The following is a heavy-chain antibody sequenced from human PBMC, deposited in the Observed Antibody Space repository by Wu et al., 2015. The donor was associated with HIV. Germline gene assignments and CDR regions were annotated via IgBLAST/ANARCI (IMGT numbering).Heavy chain of an antibody. CDR2: FVPEDDET. D-gene: IGHD3-16*01. Sequence: QVQLVQSGAEMKKPGASVKVSCKLSGSNLSKLSIHWVRQAPGKGLEWMGGFVPEDDETIYAQRFQGRVIMTEDTSTDTAYMQLSSLRSEDTAVYYCASRFGGTMEAFNVWGQGTMVTVS. J-gene: IGHJ3*01. CDR1: GSNLSKLS. CDR3: ASRFGGTMEAFNV. V-gene: IGHV1-24*01.